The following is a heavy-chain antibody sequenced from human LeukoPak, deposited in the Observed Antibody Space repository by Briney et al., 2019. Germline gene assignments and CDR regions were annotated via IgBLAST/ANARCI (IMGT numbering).Heavy chain of an antibody. V-gene: IGHV1-69*06. J-gene: IGHJ6*04. Sequence: GASVKVSCKASGGTFSSYAISWVRQAPGQGLEWMGESIPIFGTANYAQKFQGRVTITADKSTSTAYMELSSLRSEDTAVYYCARGGSDFEYYYYGMDVWGKGTTVTVSS. CDR2: SIPIFGTA. CDR3: ARGGSDFEYYYYGMDV. D-gene: IGHD1-26*01. CDR1: GGTFSSYA.